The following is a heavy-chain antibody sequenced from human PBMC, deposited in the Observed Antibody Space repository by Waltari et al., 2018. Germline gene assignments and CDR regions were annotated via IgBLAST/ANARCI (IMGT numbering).Heavy chain of an antibody. CDR2: ISSSGSTI. CDR3: ARGAYYYDSSGYPNWFDP. CDR1: GFTFSSSE. J-gene: IGHJ5*02. Sequence: EVQLVESGGGLVQPGGSLRLSCAASGFTFSSSEMNWVRQAPGKGLEWVSYISSSGSTIYYADSVKGRFTISRDNAKNSLYLQMNSLRAEDTAVYYCARGAYYYDSSGYPNWFDPWGQGTLVTVSS. V-gene: IGHV3-48*03. D-gene: IGHD3-22*01.